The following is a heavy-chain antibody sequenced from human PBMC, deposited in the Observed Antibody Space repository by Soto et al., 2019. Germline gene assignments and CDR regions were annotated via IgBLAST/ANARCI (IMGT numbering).Heavy chain of an antibody. J-gene: IGHJ4*02. Sequence: GESLKISCKASGYSFTSHWIGCVRQMPGNGLEWMGIIYPGDSDTRYSPSFQGQVTIAVDKSINTAYLQWSSLKASGTAMYYCARNDYNGNSVDYWGQGTLVTVSS. CDR1: GYSFTSHW. D-gene: IGHD4-4*01. CDR2: IYPGDSDT. V-gene: IGHV5-51*01. CDR3: ARNDYNGNSVDY.